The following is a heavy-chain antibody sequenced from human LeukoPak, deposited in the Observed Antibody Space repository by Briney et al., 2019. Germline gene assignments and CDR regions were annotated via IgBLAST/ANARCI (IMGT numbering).Heavy chain of an antibody. CDR3: ARHRQGGIYSSSWYGFDY. J-gene: IGHJ4*02. CDR1: GGFISTYY. Sequence: SETLSLTCTVSGGFISTYYWSWIRQPPGKGLEWIWYIYYSGSSNYNPSLKSRVTISVDTSKNQISLKLSSVTAADTAVYYCARHRQGGIYSSSWYGFDYWGQGTLVTVSS. CDR2: IYYSGSS. V-gene: IGHV4-59*08. D-gene: IGHD6-13*01.